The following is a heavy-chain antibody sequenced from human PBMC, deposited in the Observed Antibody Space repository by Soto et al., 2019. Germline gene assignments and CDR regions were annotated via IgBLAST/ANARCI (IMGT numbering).Heavy chain of an antibody. CDR2: ITWNSANI. CDR3: VKPHDYSNSRRGQYYMGV. Sequence: GGSLRLSCSASGFTFDDYAMFWVRQAPGKGLEWVSGITWNSANIGYADSVKGRFTISRDNAKNSLYLQMNSLRAEDTALYYCVKPHDYSNSRRGQYYMGVWGKGTTVTVSS. D-gene: IGHD4-4*01. CDR1: GFTFDDYA. J-gene: IGHJ6*03. V-gene: IGHV3-9*01.